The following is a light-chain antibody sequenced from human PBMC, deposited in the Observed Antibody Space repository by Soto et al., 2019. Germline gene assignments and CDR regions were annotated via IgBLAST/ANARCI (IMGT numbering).Light chain of an antibody. J-gene: IGKJ1*01. Sequence: EIVLTQSPGTLSLSPGERATLSCSASQSVSSSYLAWYQQKPGQAPTLLIYGASSRATGIPDRFSGSGSGTDFTLTISRLEPEDFAVYYCQQYGSSPRTFGQGTQVDI. CDR2: GAS. CDR1: QSVSSSY. V-gene: IGKV3-20*01. CDR3: QQYGSSPRT.